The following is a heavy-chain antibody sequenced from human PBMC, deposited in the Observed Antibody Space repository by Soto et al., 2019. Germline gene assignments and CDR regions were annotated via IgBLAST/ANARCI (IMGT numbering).Heavy chain of an antibody. V-gene: IGHV3-21*01. D-gene: IGHD2-21*02. Sequence: PGGSLRLSCAAYGFSFSTYSMNWVRQAPGKGLEWVSSISSRGDTYYADSVKGRFTISRDNAKNSVSLQMDSLRAEDAAVYYCAREETAWPLAYGLDVWGQGTTVTVSS. J-gene: IGHJ6*02. CDR1: GFSFSTYS. CDR3: AREETAWPLAYGLDV. CDR2: ISSRGDT.